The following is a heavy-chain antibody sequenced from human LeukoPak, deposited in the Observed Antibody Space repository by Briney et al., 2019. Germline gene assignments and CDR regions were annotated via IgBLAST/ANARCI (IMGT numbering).Heavy chain of an antibody. CDR2: FDPEDGET. J-gene: IGHJ4*02. CDR1: GYTLTELS. Sequence: ASVKVSCKVSGYTLTELSMHWVRQAPGKGLEWMGGFDPEDGETIYAQKFQGRVTMTEDTSTDTAYMELSSLRSEDTAVYYCAKDLLENWNSPRLSDYWGQGTLVTVSS. D-gene: IGHD1-7*01. CDR3: AKDLLENWNSPRLSDY. V-gene: IGHV1-24*01.